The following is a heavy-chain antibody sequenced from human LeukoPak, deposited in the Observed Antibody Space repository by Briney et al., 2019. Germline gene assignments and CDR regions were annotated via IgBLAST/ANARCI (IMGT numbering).Heavy chain of an antibody. V-gene: IGHV4-39*07. CDR2: IYSAGNT. CDR3: ARDLWSTAAGIFDF. D-gene: IGHD6-25*01. CDR1: GDFIRSGHYY. J-gene: IGHJ4*02. Sequence: SETLSLTCTVSGDFIRSGHYYWGWIRQSPGKGLEWMGSIYSAGNTHYNPSLESRLIISVDTSKNSFSLKLGSVTAADTAVYFCARDLWSTAAGIFDFWGQGALVTVSS.